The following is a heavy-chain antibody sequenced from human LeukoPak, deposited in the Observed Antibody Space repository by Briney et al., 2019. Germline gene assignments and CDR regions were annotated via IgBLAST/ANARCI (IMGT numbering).Heavy chain of an antibody. CDR2: INPNSGGP. Sequence: ASVKVSCKASGYTFTGYYMHWVRQAPGQGLEWMGWINPNSGGPNYAQKFQGRVTMTRDTSISTAYMELSRLRSDDTAVYYCARDESGWYSFDYWGQGTLVTVSS. D-gene: IGHD6-19*01. CDR1: GYTFTGYY. J-gene: IGHJ4*02. V-gene: IGHV1-2*02. CDR3: ARDESGWYSFDY.